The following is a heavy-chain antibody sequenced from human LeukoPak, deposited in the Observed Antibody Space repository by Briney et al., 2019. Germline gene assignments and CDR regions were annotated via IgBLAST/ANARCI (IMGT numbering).Heavy chain of an antibody. J-gene: IGHJ4*02. CDR1: GFTFSSYS. CDR2: ISGSGGST. D-gene: IGHD4-17*01. Sequence: GGSLRLSCAASGFTFSSYSVNWVRQAPGKGLEWVSAISGSGGSTYYADSVKGRFTISRDNAKNSLYLQMNSLRAEDTAVYYCAREGDYGDPDGDYWGQGTLVTVSS. V-gene: IGHV3-21*01. CDR3: AREGDYGDPDGDY.